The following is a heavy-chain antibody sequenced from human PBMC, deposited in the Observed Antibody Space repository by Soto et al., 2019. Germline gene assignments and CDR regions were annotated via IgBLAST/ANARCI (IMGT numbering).Heavy chain of an antibody. D-gene: IGHD3-22*01. CDR1: GGTFSSYA. V-gene: IGHV1-69*06. CDR2: IIPIFGTA. CDR3: AREDHYYDSSGLLLVYYYYGMDV. Sequence: SVKVSCKASGGTFSSYAISWVRQAPGQGLEWMGGIIPIFGTANYAQKFQGRVTITADKSTSTAYMELSSLRSEDTAVYYCAREDHYYDSSGLLLVYYYYGMDVWGQGTTVTVSS. J-gene: IGHJ6*02.